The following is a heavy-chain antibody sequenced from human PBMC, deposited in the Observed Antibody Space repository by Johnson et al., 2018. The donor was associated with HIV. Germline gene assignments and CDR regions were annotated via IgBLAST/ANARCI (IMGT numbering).Heavy chain of an antibody. D-gene: IGHD1-20*01. J-gene: IGHJ3*02. Sequence: VQLVESGGGLVQPGRSLRLSCAASGFTFDDYAMHWVRQAPGKGLEWVSGISWNSGSIGYADSVKGRFTISRDNAKNSLYLQMNSLRAEDTAVYYCAKDITGTDHAFDIWGQGTMVTVSS. CDR1: GFTFDDYA. CDR2: ISWNSGSI. CDR3: AKDITGTDHAFDI. V-gene: IGHV3-9*01.